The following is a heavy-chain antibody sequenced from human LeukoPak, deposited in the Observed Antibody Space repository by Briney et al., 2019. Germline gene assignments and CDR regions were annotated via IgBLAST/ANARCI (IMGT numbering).Heavy chain of an antibody. V-gene: IGHV3-21*01. Sequence: PGGSLRLSCAASGFTFSSYSMNWVRQAPGKGLEWVSSISSSSSYIYYADSVNGRFTISRDNAKNSLYLQMNSLRAEDTAVYYCARGLSEQLGPPGARFDPWGQGTLVTVSS. J-gene: IGHJ5*02. CDR3: ARGLSEQLGPPGARFDP. CDR1: GFTFSSYS. D-gene: IGHD6-6*01. CDR2: ISSSSSYI.